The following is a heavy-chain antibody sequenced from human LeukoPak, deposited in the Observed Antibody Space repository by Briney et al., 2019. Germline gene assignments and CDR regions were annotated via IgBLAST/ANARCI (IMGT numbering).Heavy chain of an antibody. V-gene: IGHV1-18*01. Sequence: ASVKVSCKASGYTFTSYGISWVRQAPGQGLEWMGWISAYNGNTNYAQKLQGRVTMTTDTSTSTAYMELRSLRSDDTAVYYCARDSRNYYDSSGYSYWGQGTLVTVSS. CDR1: GYTFTSYG. D-gene: IGHD3-22*01. J-gene: IGHJ4*02. CDR3: ARDSRNYYDSSGYSY. CDR2: ISAYNGNT.